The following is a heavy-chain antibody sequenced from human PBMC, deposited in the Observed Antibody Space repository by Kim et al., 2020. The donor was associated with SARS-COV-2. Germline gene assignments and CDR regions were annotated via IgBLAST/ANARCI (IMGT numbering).Heavy chain of an antibody. CDR2: ISGSGGST. CDR3: AKEGGGITIFGVVTPTYHFDD. Sequence: GGSLRLSCAASGFTFSSYAMSWVRQAPGKGLEWVSAISGSGGSTYYADSVKGRFTISRDNSKNTLYLQMNSLRTEDTAVYYCAKEGGGITIFGVVTPTYHFDDWGQRTLVTVSS. V-gene: IGHV3-23*01. CDR1: GFTFSSYA. J-gene: IGHJ4*02. D-gene: IGHD3-3*01.